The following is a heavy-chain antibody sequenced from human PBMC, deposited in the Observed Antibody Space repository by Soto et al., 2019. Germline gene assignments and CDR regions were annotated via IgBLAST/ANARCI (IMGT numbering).Heavy chain of an antibody. CDR3: ARDHLGPPDDSSSSHYYGMDV. Sequence: GGSLRLSCAASGFTFSSYGMHWVRQAPGKGLEWVAVIWYDGSNKYYADSVKGRFTISRDNSKNTLYLQMNSLRAEDTAVYYCARDHLGPPDDSSSSHYYGMDVWGQGTTVTVSS. CDR1: GFTFSSYG. D-gene: IGHD6-6*01. J-gene: IGHJ6*02. V-gene: IGHV3-33*01. CDR2: IWYDGSNK.